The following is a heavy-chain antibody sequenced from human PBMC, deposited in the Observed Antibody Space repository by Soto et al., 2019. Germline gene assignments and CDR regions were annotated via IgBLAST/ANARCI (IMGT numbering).Heavy chain of an antibody. Sequence: QVQLVESGGGVVQPGRSLRLSCAASGFTFSSYGMHWVRQAPGKGLEWVAVIWYHGSNKYYADSVKGRFTICRDNSKNTLYLQMNSLRAEDTAVYYCARDRDPGQWLTTNYFDYWGQGTLVTDSS. CDR1: GFTFSSYG. J-gene: IGHJ4*02. D-gene: IGHD6-19*01. CDR3: ARDRDPGQWLTTNYFDY. V-gene: IGHV3-33*01. CDR2: IWYHGSNK.